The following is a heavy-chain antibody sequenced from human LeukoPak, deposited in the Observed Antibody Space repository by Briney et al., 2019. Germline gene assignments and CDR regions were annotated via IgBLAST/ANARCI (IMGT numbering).Heavy chain of an antibody. Sequence: SETLSLTCAVYGGSFSGYYWSWIRQPPGKGLEWIGEINHSGSTNYNPSLKSRVTISVDTSKNQFSLKLSSVTAADTAVYYCACLTTADAFDIWGQGTLVTVSS. V-gene: IGHV4-34*01. J-gene: IGHJ4*02. CDR1: GGSFSGYY. CDR2: INHSGST. CDR3: ACLTTADAFDI. D-gene: IGHD3-22*01.